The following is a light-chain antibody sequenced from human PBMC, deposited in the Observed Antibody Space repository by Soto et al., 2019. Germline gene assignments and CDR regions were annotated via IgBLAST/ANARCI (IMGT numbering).Light chain of an antibody. CDR1: RGISSY. Sequence: AIRMTQSPSSFSASTGDRVTITCRASRGISSYLAWYQQKPGKAPKLLIYDASSLESGVPSRFSGSGSGTEFTLTISSLQPDDFATYYCQQYNSYPWTFGQGTKVDIK. CDR2: DAS. V-gene: IGKV1-8*01. J-gene: IGKJ1*01. CDR3: QQYNSYPWT.